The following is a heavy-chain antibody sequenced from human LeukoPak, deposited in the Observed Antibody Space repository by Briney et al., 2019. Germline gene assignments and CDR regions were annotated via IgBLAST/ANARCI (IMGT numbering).Heavy chain of an antibody. D-gene: IGHD4-17*01. Sequence: GESLKISCKGSGYSFTNYWIGWVRQMPGKGLEWMGIIYPGDSDIRYNPSFQGQVTISADKSINTAYLQWSSLEASDTAMYYCTRVAYGDETNYFDYWGQGTLVTVSS. CDR2: IYPGDSDI. CDR3: TRVAYGDETNYFDY. CDR1: GYSFTNYW. V-gene: IGHV5-51*01. J-gene: IGHJ4*02.